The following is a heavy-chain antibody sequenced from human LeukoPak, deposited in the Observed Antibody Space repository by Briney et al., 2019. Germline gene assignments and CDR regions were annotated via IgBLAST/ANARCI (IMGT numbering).Heavy chain of an antibody. D-gene: IGHD5-24*01. V-gene: IGHV3-7*02. CDR2: IKEDGSET. CDR3: ASSLMATLTGLFD. J-gene: IGHJ4*02. Sequence: AGGSLRLSCEASGFTFSRNWVSWLRQAPGKGLEWVANIKEDGSETHYVESVMGRFTISRDNAKNSLYLQMNSLRAEDTAVYHCASSLMATLTGLFDWGQGTLVTVSS. CDR1: GFTFSRNW.